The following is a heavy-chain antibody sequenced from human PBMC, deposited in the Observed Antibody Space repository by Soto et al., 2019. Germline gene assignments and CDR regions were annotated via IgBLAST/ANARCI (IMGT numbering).Heavy chain of an antibody. Sequence: QITLKESGPSLVKPTQTLTLTCTFSGFSLSTSGAGVGWIRQPPGKALEWLAHIYWDDDKRYSPSLKSRLNITKDTSKNQVVLTMTNMDPVDTATYYCAHRASYNWNGIPDYVDCWGQGTLVTVSS. CDR3: AHRASYNWNGIPDYVDC. D-gene: IGHD1-20*01. CDR2: IYWDDDK. V-gene: IGHV2-5*02. J-gene: IGHJ4*02. CDR1: GFSLSTSGAG.